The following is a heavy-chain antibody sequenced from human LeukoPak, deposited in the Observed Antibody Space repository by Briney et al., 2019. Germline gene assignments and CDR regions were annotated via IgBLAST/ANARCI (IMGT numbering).Heavy chain of an antibody. CDR2: IKQDGSEK. CDR1: GFTFSSYW. J-gene: IGHJ4*02. Sequence: PGGSLRLSCAASGFTFSSYWMSWVRQAPGKGLEWVANIKQDGSEKYYVDSVEGRFTISRDNSKNTLYLQIYSLRAEDTALYYCVPAWSGSFDYWGQGTLVTVSS. CDR3: VPAWSGSFDY. D-gene: IGHD1-26*01. V-gene: IGHV3-7*03.